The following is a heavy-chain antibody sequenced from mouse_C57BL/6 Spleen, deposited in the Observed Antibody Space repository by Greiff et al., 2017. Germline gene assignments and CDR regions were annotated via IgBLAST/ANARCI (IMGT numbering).Heavy chain of an antibody. J-gene: IGHJ4*01. CDR2: ISNGGGST. CDR1: GFTFSDYY. V-gene: IGHV5-12*01. Sequence: EVQLVESGGGLVQPGASLKLSCAASGFTFSDYYMYWVSQTPGKRLEWVAYISNGGGSTYYPDTVKGRFTISRDNAKNTLYLQMSSLTSEDTAIYYCARQGNWEYCKCAMDYWGQGTSVTVSS. CDR3: ARQGNWEYCKCAMDY. D-gene: IGHD4-1*01.